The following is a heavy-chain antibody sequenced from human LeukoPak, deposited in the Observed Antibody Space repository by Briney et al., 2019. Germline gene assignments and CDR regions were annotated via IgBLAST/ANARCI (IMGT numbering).Heavy chain of an antibody. Sequence: GRSLRLSCAASGFTFSSYVMNWVRQAPGKGLEWVAVISYAGTNKYYADSVKGRFTISRDNSKNTLYLQMNSLRAEDTAVYYCARDFVYKWNDGRRGAFDIWGQGTMVTVSS. J-gene: IGHJ3*02. CDR2: ISYAGTNK. D-gene: IGHD1-20*01. CDR1: GFTFSSYV. CDR3: ARDFVYKWNDGRRGAFDI. V-gene: IGHV3-30*04.